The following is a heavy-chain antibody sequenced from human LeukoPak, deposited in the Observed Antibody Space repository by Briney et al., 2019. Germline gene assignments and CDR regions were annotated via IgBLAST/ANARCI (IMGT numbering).Heavy chain of an antibody. D-gene: IGHD3-16*01. CDR3: ATDGYYDYVWGSSYYFDY. CDR1: GGTFSSYA. J-gene: IGHJ4*01. V-gene: IGHV1-69*13. Sequence: ASVKGSCTASGGTFSSYAISWVRQAPGQGLEWMGGIIPIFGTANYAQKFQGRVTITADESTSTAYMELSSLRSEDTAVYYCATDGYYDYVWGSSYYFDYWGHGKLVTVSS. CDR2: IIPIFGTA.